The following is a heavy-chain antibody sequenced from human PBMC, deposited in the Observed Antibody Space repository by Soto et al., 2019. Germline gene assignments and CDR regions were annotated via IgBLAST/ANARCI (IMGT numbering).Heavy chain of an antibody. J-gene: IGHJ4*02. V-gene: IGHV3-23*01. CDR3: AKEMSGYTSSCINY. Sequence: EVQVLESGGGLVQPGGSLRLSCAASGFIFSSYAMSWVRQAPGKGLEWVSVISGTDGGTYYGDSVKGRFTISRDNSKNTLYLQMNSLRVEDTAVYYCAKEMSGYTSSCINYWGQGTLVTVSS. D-gene: IGHD6-13*01. CDR1: GFIFSSYA. CDR2: ISGTDGGT.